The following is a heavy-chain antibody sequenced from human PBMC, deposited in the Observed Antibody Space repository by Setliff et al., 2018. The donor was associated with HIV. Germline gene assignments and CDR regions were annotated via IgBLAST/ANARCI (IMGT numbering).Heavy chain of an antibody. V-gene: IGHV4-34*01. D-gene: IGHD2-8*01. CDR2: INHSGNT. Sequence: KPSETLSLTCAVSGGSFTGYYWSWIRQTPGKGLEWIAEINHSGNTNYNPSLKSRVTISVVTSKSHFSLKMTSVTAADTAIYFCARGALSLTKTKLLSFFDSWGQGTQVTVSS. J-gene: IGHJ4*02. CDR1: GGSFTGYY. CDR3: ARGALSLTKTKLLSFFDS.